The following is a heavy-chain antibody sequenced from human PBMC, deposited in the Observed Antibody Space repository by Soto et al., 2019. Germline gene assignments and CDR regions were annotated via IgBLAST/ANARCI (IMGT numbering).Heavy chain of an antibody. CDR1: GGSISSYY. CDR2: IYYSGST. J-gene: IGHJ4*02. D-gene: IGHD1-26*01. Sequence: QVQLQESGPGLVKPSETLSLTCTVSGGSISSYYWSWIRQPPGKGLEWIGYIYYSGSTNYNPSLKSRXXIXVXXSKNQFSLKLSSVTAADTAVYYCARARIVGATIDYWGQGTLVTVSS. V-gene: IGHV4-59*01. CDR3: ARARIVGATIDY.